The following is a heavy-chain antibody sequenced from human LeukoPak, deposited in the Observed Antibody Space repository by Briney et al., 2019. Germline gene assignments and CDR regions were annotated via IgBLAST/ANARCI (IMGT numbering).Heavy chain of an antibody. CDR2: IIPIFGTA. V-gene: IGHV1-69*05. Sequence: ASVKVSCKASGGTFSSYAISWVRQAPGQGLEWMGGIIPIFGTANYAQNFQGRVTITTDESTSTAYMELSSLRSEDTAVYYCAIRLRVVVITGYFDYWGQGTLVTVSS. CDR3: AIRLRVVVITGYFDY. D-gene: IGHD3-22*01. CDR1: GGTFSSYA. J-gene: IGHJ4*02.